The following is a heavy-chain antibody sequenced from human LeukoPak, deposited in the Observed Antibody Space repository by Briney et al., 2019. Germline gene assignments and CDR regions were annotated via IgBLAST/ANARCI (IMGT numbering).Heavy chain of an antibody. Sequence: ASVTVSCTASGYTFTSYAMHWVRQAPGQRLEWMGWINAGNGNTEYSQKFQGRVTITRDTSASTAYMELSSLRSEDTAVYYCARDGAAAAGWFDPWGQGTLVTVSS. D-gene: IGHD6-13*01. CDR3: ARDGAAAAGWFDP. J-gene: IGHJ5*02. CDR2: INAGNGNT. CDR1: GYTFTSYA. V-gene: IGHV1-3*01.